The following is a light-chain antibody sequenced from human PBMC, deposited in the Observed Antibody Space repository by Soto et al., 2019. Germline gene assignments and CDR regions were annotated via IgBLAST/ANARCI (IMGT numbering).Light chain of an antibody. CDR2: AAS. V-gene: IGKV3-20*01. J-gene: IGKJ1*01. CDR1: QSVSSSF. Sequence: EIVLTQSPGTLSLSPGERATLSCRASQSVSSSFLAWYQQRPGQAPRLLIYAASNTAPGIPDRFSGSASGTDFTLTISTLEAEDFAVYYCQEYGTTRTFGQGTKV. CDR3: QEYGTTRT.